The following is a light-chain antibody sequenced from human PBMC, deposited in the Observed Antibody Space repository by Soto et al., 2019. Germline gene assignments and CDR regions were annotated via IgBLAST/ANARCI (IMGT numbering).Light chain of an antibody. CDR2: DAS. Sequence: DFQMTQSPSTLSASVGDRVTITCRASQNINNWVAWYQQKPGKAPKFLIYDASTLQRGVSSRFSGSGFGTEFSLTINSQQPDDSGSYYCQHTRTFGQGTKVDIK. J-gene: IGKJ1*01. V-gene: IGKV1-5*01. CDR3: QHTRT. CDR1: QNINNW.